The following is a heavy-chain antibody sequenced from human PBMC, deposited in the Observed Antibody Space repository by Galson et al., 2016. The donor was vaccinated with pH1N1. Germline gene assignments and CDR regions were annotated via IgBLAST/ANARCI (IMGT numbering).Heavy chain of an antibody. CDR1: GGSISIYP. CDR3: ARRSVAGPYNWFDP. Sequence: LSLTCTVSGGSISIYPLGWVRQPPGKGLEWIGRIDTSGSTNFNPSFKSRVTMSRDTSKNQFSLMLSSVTAADTAVYYCARRSVAGPYNWFDPWGQGTLVTVSS. J-gene: IGHJ5*02. V-gene: IGHV4-4*07. D-gene: IGHD6-19*01. CDR2: IDTSGST.